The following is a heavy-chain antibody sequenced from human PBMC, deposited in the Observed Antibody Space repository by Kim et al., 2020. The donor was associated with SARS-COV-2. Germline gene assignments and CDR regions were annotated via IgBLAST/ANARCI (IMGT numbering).Heavy chain of an antibody. CDR2: LYYNGST. D-gene: IGHD6-19*01. Sequence: SETLSLTCTVSGGSISSYYWTWIRQSPGKGLEWIGYLYYNGSTQYNPSLKSRVTLSVDTSKNQFSLKLSSVTAADTAVYYCARAVGHIAVAGLWFDPWGQGTLVTVSS. CDR1: GGSISSYY. V-gene: IGHV4-59*13. CDR3: ARAVGHIAVAGLWFDP. J-gene: IGHJ5*02.